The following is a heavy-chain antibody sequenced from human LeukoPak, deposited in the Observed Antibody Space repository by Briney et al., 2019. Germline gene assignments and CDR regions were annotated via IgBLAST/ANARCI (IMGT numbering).Heavy chain of an antibody. CDR1: GFTFSSYA. J-gene: IGHJ4*02. CDR3: ARVPYYYDSSGSYSLSLDY. V-gene: IGHV3-30*04. CDR2: ISYDGSNK. D-gene: IGHD3-22*01. Sequence: GGSLRLSCAASGFTFSSYAMHWVRQAPGKGLEWVAVISYDGSNKYYADSVKGRFTISRDNSKNTLYLQMNSLRAEDTAVYYCARVPYYYDSSGSYSLSLDYWAREPWSPSPQ.